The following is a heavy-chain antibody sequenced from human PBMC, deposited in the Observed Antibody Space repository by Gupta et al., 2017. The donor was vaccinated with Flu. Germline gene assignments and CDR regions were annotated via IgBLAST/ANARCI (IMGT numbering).Heavy chain of an antibody. V-gene: IGHV1-2*02. Sequence: YYMYWVRQPPGQGLEWMGWINPNTGGTNYAQKFQGILTLTRDTSINTAYMELNRLQTDDTAIYYCARGGDYGDFETKAFDIWGQGTMVTVSS. J-gene: IGHJ3*02. CDR2: INPNTGGT. CDR1: YY. CDR3: ARGGDYGDFETKAFDI. D-gene: IGHD4-17*01.